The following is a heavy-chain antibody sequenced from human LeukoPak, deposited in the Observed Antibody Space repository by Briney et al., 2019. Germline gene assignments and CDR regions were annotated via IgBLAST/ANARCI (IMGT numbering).Heavy chain of an antibody. V-gene: IGHV3-11*04. CDR1: DFTFADYY. D-gene: IGHD3-16*01. CDR3: ARERTTFITFGRVYYYMDV. Sequence: GGSLRLSCTASDFTFADYYMSWVRQAPGKGLEWVSHISSTGSTIYYAHSVKGRFTISRDNTKNLMFLQMNSLRAEDTAVYFCARERTTFITFGRVYYYMDVWGKGTTVTVSS. J-gene: IGHJ6*03. CDR2: ISSTGSTI.